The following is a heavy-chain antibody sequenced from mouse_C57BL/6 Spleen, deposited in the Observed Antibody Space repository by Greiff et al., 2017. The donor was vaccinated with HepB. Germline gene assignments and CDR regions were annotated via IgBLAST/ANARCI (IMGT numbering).Heavy chain of an antibody. D-gene: IGHD1-1*01. CDR1: GFTFTDYY. Sequence: EVHLVESGGGLVQPGGSLSLSCAASGFTFTDYYMSWVRQPPGKALEWLGFIRNKANGYTTEYSASVKGRFTISRDNSQSILYLQMNALSAEDSATYYCARSPSITTVVADFDYWGQGTTLTVSS. CDR3: ARSPSITTVVADFDY. V-gene: IGHV7-3*01. CDR2: IRNKANGYTT. J-gene: IGHJ2*01.